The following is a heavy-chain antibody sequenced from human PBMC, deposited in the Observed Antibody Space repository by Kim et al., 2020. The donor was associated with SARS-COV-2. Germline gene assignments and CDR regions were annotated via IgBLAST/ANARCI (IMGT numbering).Heavy chain of an antibody. V-gene: IGHV4-39*01. CDR1: GDSISSSVYY. J-gene: IGHJ4*01. D-gene: IGHD4-17*01. CDR3: ASDYGGSSGGSHNHFD. CDR2: IHYIGTT. Sequence: SETLSLTCTVSGDSISSSVYYWGWVRQPPGKGLEWIGTIHYIGTTYYNPSLKSRVTMSVDTSKNQFSLNLGSVTAADTAVYYCASDYGGSSGGSHNHFD.